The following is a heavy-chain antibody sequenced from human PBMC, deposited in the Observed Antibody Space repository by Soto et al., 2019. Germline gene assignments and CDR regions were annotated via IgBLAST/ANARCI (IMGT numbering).Heavy chain of an antibody. CDR1: GYTFTSYD. V-gene: IGHV1-8*01. D-gene: IGHD3-10*01. J-gene: IGHJ4*01. Sequence: QVQLVQSGAEVKKPGASVKVSCKASGYTFTSYDINWVRQAAGQGLEWMGWMNPNSGNTGYAQKFQGRVTMTRYTSISTAYMELNTQRSEDTAVYSCAGGSSSWYGVSGVYWGHGTLVTFST. CDR3: AGGSSSWYGVSGVY. CDR2: MNPNSGNT.